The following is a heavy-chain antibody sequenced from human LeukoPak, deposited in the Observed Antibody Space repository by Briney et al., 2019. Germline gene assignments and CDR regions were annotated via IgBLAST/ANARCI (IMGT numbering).Heavy chain of an antibody. J-gene: IGHJ4*02. D-gene: IGHD6-19*01. Sequence: GRSLRLSCAASGFTFSSYGMHWVRQAPGKGLEWVAVISYDGSNKYYADSVKGRFTISRDNSKNTLYLQMNSLRAEDTAVYYCAKDMGYSSGWYLDYWGQGTLVTVSS. V-gene: IGHV3-30*18. CDR3: AKDMGYSSGWYLDY. CDR2: ISYDGSNK. CDR1: GFTFSSYG.